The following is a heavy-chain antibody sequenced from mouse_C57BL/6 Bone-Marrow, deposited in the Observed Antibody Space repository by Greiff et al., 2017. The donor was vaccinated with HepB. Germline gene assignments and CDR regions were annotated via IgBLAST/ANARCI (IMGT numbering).Heavy chain of an antibody. CDR2: INPSTGGT. D-gene: IGHD1-1*01. CDR1: GYSFTGYY. CDR3: ARNGSRYWYFDV. Sequence: EVQLQQSGPEPVKPGASVKISCKASGYSFTGYYMNWVKQSPEKSLEWIGEINPSTGGTTYNQKFKAKATLTVDKSSSTAYMQLKSLTSEDSAVYYCARNGSRYWYFDVWGTGTTVTVSS. J-gene: IGHJ1*03. V-gene: IGHV1-42*01.